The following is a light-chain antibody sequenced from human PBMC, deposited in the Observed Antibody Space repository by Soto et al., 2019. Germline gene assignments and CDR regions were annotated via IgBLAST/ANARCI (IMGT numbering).Light chain of an antibody. CDR3: QQYDNWPLT. J-gene: IGKJ4*01. V-gene: IGKV3-15*01. CDR1: QSVSSN. CDR2: GAS. Sequence: EIVMTQSPATLSVSPGERATLSCRASQSVSSNLAWYQQKSGQTPRLLIYGASTRATDIPARFSGSVSGTEFTLSISSLQSEDFAVYYCQQYDNWPLTFGGGTKVEIK.